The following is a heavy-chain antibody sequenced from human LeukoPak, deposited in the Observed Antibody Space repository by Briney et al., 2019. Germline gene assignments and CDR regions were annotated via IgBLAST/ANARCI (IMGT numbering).Heavy chain of an antibody. CDR3: AKDLQWLVSGAFDI. Sequence: PGRSLRLSCAASGFTFSSYAMHWVRQAPGKGMEWVAVISYDGSNKYYADSMKGRFTISRDNSKNTLYLQMNSLRAEDTALYYCAKDLQWLVSGAFDIWGQGTMVTVSS. J-gene: IGHJ3*02. CDR1: GFTFSSYA. CDR2: ISYDGSNK. D-gene: IGHD6-19*01. V-gene: IGHV3-30*04.